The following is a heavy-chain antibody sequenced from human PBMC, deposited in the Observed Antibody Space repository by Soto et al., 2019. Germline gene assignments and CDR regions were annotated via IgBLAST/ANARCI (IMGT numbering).Heavy chain of an antibody. CDR3: ARAGNGYNLDAFDM. Sequence: QSGGSLRLSCVASGFTFSSYGMHWVRQAPGKGLEWVAVISYDGSNKYYADSVKGRFTISRDNSKNTLYLQMNSLRAEDTAVYYCARAGNGYNLDAFDMWGQGTMDTVSS. J-gene: IGHJ3*02. CDR2: ISYDGSNK. D-gene: IGHD5-12*01. V-gene: IGHV3-30*03. CDR1: GFTFSSYG.